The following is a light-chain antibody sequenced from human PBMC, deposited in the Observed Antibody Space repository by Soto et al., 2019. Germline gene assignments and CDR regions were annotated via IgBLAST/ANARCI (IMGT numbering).Light chain of an antibody. CDR3: HQYYSTPWT. CDR1: QSVFYSSNNKNY. V-gene: IGKV4-1*01. CDR2: WAS. Sequence: DIQMAQPQDCLAVCMGKRPSINCQSSQSVFYSSNNKNYLAWYQQKPGQPPKLLIYWASTRESGVPDRFSGSGSGTDFTLTISSLQAEDVAVYYCHQYYSTPWTFGQGTKVDIK. J-gene: IGKJ1*01.